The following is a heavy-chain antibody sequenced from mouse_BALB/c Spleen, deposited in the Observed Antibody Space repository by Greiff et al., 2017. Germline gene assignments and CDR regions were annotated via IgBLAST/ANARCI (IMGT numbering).Heavy chain of an antibody. J-gene: IGHJ4*01. CDR3: ARRVYYYGSSYVVYAMDY. D-gene: IGHD1-1*01. V-gene: IGHV2-2*02. CDR2: IWSGGST. CDR1: GFSLTSYG. Sequence: VQLQQSGPGLVQPSQSLSITCTVSGFSLTSYGVHWVRQSPGKGLEWLGVIWSGGSTDYNAAFISRLSISKDNSKSQVFFKMNSLQANDTAIYYCARRVYYYGSSYVVYAMDYWGQGTSVTVSS.